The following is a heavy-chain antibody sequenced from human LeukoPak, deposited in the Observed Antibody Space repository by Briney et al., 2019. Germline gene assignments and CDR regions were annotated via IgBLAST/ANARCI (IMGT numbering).Heavy chain of an antibody. CDR1: GFTFSSYW. Sequence: GGSLRLSCAASGFTFSSYWMSWVRQAPGKGLEWVANIKQDGSEKYYVDSVKGRFTISRDNAKNSLYLQMNSLRAEDTAVYYCARDLVPIRLWFIRGYYFDYWGQGTLVTVSS. CDR3: ARDLVPIRLWFIRGYYFDY. J-gene: IGHJ4*02. CDR2: IKQDGSEK. D-gene: IGHD5-18*01. V-gene: IGHV3-7*01.